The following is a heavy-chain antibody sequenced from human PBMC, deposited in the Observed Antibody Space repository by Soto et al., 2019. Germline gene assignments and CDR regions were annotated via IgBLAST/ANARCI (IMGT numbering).Heavy chain of an antibody. J-gene: IGHJ6*02. CDR1: GYTFTGYA. CDR2: INAGNDNA. CDR3: AKSPNPGSATSSYYGMDV. V-gene: IGHV1-3*01. D-gene: IGHD7-27*01. Sequence: ASVKVSCKASGYTFTGYAMHCVRQAPGQRLEWMGWINAGNDNAKYSQKFQGRVTITRDTSTTTAYMELSSLRSEDTAVYYCAKSPNPGSATSSYYGMDVWGQGTTVTVSS.